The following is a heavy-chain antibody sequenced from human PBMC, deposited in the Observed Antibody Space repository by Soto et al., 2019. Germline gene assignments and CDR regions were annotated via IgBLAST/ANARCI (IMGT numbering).Heavy chain of an antibody. V-gene: IGHV1-8*01. CDR1: GYTFTSYD. Sequence: GASLKVSCKASGYTFTSYDINWVRQATGQGLEWMGWMNPNSGNTGYAQKFQGRVTMTRNTSISTAYMELSSLRSEDTAVYYCARGRIAPTGFDPWGQGTLVTVSS. CDR2: MNPNSGNT. D-gene: IGHD6-13*01. CDR3: ARGRIAPTGFDP. J-gene: IGHJ5*02.